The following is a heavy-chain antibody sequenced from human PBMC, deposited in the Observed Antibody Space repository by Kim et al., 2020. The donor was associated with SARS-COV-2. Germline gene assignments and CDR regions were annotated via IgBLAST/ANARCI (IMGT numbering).Heavy chain of an antibody. CDR2: IYYSGST. CDR1: GGSISSYY. V-gene: IGHV4-59*08. J-gene: IGHJ5*02. D-gene: IGHD6-6*01. CDR3: ASFVSPASGFDP. Sequence: SETLSLTCTVSGGSISSYYWSWIRQPPGKGLEWIGYIYYSGSTNYNPSLKSRVTISVDTSKNQFSLKLSSVTAADTAVYYCASFVSPASGFDPWGPGTLV.